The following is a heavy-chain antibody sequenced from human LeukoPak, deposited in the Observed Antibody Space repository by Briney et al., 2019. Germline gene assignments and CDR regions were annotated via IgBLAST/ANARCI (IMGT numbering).Heavy chain of an antibody. CDR3: ASEIAARSLDY. CDR2: IYHSGST. Sequence: SETLSLTCAVSGYSISSGYYWGWIRQPPGKGLEWIGSIYHSGSTYYNPSLKSRVTISVDTSKKQFSLKLGSVTAADTAVYYCASEIAARSLDYWGQGTLVTVSS. J-gene: IGHJ4*02. V-gene: IGHV4-38-2*01. CDR1: GYSISSGYY. D-gene: IGHD6-25*01.